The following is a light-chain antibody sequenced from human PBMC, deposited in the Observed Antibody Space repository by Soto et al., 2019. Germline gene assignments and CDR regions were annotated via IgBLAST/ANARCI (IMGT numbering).Light chain of an antibody. V-gene: IGLV2-14*01. CDR2: EVS. Sequence: QSALTQPASVSGTPGQSITIYCTGSNSDVGIYDFFSWYQHHQGRAPKLIVSEVSHRPSGVSNRFSGSKSGNTASMTISVLPSEDEADYYCISYTSDDVRYVFGTGTKLTVL. CDR3: ISYTSDDVRYV. J-gene: IGLJ1*01. CDR1: NSDVGIYDF.